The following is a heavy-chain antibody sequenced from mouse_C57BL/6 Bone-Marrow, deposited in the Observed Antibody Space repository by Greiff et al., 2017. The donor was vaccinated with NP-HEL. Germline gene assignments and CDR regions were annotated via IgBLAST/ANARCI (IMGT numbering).Heavy chain of an antibody. Sequence: EVKLVESGGGLVKPGGSLKLSCAASGFTFSDYGMHWVRQAPEKGLEWVAYISSGSSTIYYADTVKGRFTISRDNAKDTLFLQMTSLRSEDTAMYYCARKSYLSYYAMDYWGQGTSVTVSS. V-gene: IGHV5-17*01. CDR2: ISSGSSTI. CDR1: GFTFSDYG. J-gene: IGHJ4*01. CDR3: ARKSYLSYYAMDY. D-gene: IGHD5-5*01.